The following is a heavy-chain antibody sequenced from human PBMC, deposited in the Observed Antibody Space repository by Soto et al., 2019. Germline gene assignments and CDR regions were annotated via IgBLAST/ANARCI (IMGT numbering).Heavy chain of an antibody. CDR2: ISSSGSTI. D-gene: IGHD2-15*01. J-gene: IGHJ5*02. CDR1: GFTFSSYE. V-gene: IGHV3-48*03. Sequence: GGSLRLSTASSGFTFSSYEINWVRQAPGKGLEWVSYISSSGSTIYYADSVKGRFTISRDNAKNSLYLQMNSLRAEDTAVYYCARGRDIVVVVAATPGWFDPWGQGTLVTVSS. CDR3: ARGRDIVVVVAATPGWFDP.